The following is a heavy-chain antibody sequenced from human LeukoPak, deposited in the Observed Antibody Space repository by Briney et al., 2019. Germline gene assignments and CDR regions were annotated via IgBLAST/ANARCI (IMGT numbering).Heavy chain of an antibody. J-gene: IGHJ2*01. V-gene: IGHV4-59*01. CDR1: GGSISSYY. CDR2: MYYSGST. D-gene: IGHD6-13*01. Sequence: PSETLSLTCTVSGGSISSYYWSWIRQPPGKGLEWIGYMYYSGSTNYNPSLKSRVTISVDTSKKQLSLKLSSVTAADTAVYYCARVYYSSSYDYWYFDLWGRGTLVTVSS. CDR3: ARVYYSSSYDYWYFDL.